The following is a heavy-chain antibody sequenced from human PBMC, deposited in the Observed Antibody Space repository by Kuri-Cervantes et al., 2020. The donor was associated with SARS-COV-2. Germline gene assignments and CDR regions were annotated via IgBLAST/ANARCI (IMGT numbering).Heavy chain of an antibody. Sequence: SSVNVSCKASGGTFSSYAISWVRQAPGQALEWMGGIIPIFGTANYAQKFQGRVTITADKSTSKAYMELSSLRSEDTAVYYCARKIGGGYCSGGSCWGMDVWGQGTMVTVSS. CDR2: IIPIFGTA. D-gene: IGHD2-15*01. CDR1: GGTFSSYA. J-gene: IGHJ6*02. V-gene: IGHV1-69*06. CDR3: ARKIGGGYCSGGSCWGMDV.